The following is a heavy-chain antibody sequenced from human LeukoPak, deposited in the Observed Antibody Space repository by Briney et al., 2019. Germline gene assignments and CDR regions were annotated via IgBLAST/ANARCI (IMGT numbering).Heavy chain of an antibody. CDR1: GFTFSNYG. Sequence: PGGSLRLSCAASGFTFSNYGMHWVRQAPGKGLEWVAFIRNDGSIKYYADSVKGRFTISRDNSKNTLYLQMISLRAEDTAVYYCARVVRPYYMDVWGKGTTVTVSS. CDR3: ARVVRPYYMDV. J-gene: IGHJ6*03. CDR2: IRNDGSIK. V-gene: IGHV3-30*02.